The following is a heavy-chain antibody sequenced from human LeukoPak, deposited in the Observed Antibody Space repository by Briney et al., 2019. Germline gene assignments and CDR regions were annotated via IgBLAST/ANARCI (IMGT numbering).Heavy chain of an antibody. CDR1: GYTFTGYY. CDR3: ARDGGSYDVLTGYYNYYYGMDV. Sequence: ASVKVSCKASGYTFTGYYMHWVRQAPGQGLEWMGIINPSGGSTSYAQKFQGRVTMTRDTSTSTVYMELSSLRSEDTAVYYCARDGGSYDVLTGYYNYYYGMDVWGQGTTVTVSS. D-gene: IGHD3-9*01. CDR2: INPSGGST. V-gene: IGHV1-46*01. J-gene: IGHJ6*02.